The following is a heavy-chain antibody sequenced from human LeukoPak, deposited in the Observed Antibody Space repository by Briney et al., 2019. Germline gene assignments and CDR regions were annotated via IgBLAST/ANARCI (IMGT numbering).Heavy chain of an antibody. J-gene: IGHJ3*02. CDR1: GFTFSSYA. CDR2: ISGSGGST. Sequence: PGGSLRLSCAASGFTFSSYAMSWVRQAPGKGLEWVSAISGSGGSTYYADSVKGRFTISRDNSKNTLYLQMNSLRAEDTAVYYCAKETMRDASGWLVVAFDIWGQGTMVTVSS. V-gene: IGHV3-23*01. CDR3: AKETMRDASGWLVVAFDI. D-gene: IGHD6-19*01.